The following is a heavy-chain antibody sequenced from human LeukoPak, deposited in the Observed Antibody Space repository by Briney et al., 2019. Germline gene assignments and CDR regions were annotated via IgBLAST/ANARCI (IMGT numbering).Heavy chain of an antibody. CDR3: TRAGDGYNPARP. CDR1: GFTFGDSA. D-gene: IGHD5-24*01. V-gene: IGHV3-49*03. J-gene: IGHJ5*02. CDR2: IRSIPYGGTI. Sequence: GGSLRLSSTTSGFTFGDSAMSWFRQAPGKGLGWVGFIRSIPYGGTIEYAASVKGRFTISRDDSKSIAYLQMNSLKTEDTAVYYCTRAGDGYNPARPWGQGTLVTVSS.